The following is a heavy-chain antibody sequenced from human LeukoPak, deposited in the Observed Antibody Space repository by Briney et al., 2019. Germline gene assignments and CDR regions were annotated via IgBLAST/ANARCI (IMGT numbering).Heavy chain of an antibody. J-gene: IGHJ4*02. V-gene: IGHV3-7*03. Sequence: HPGGSLRLSCVGSGFTFSSSWMSWVRQAPGKGLEWVANIKQDGSEKSYVESVRGRFTISRDNAKNSLYLQLNSLRAEDTALYYCARDNPPDYWGQGTLVTVSS. CDR2: IKQDGSEK. CDR3: ARDNPPDY. CDR1: GFTFSSSW.